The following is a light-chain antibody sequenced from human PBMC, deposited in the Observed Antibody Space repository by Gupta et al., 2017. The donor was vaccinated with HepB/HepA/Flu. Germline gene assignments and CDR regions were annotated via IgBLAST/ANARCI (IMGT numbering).Light chain of an antibody. CDR3: HQYGSSPPHT. J-gene: IGKJ2*01. CDR1: QSIVSSY. V-gene: IGKV3-20*01. CDR2: GAS. Sequence: EIVLTKSPGTVSLSPGERATLSCRASQSIVSSYLAWYQQKPGQAPRLLIYGASSRATGIPDRFSGSGSGTDFTLTISRLEPEDFAVYYCHQYGSSPPHTFGQGTKLEIK.